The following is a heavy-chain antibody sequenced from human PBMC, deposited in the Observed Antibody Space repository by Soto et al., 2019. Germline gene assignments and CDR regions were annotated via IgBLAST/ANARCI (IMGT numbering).Heavy chain of an antibody. V-gene: IGHV3-30*18. CDR1: GFTFSSYG. Sequence: QVQLVESGGGVVQPGRSLRLSCAASGFTFSSYGMNWVRQAPGKGLEWVAVISYDGSTKYYADSVKGRFTISRDNSKNTLYLQMNSLRAEDTAVYYCAKDWDIVVVIAIRYGMDVWGQGTTVTVSS. CDR3: AKDWDIVVVIAIRYGMDV. D-gene: IGHD2-21*01. CDR2: ISYDGSTK. J-gene: IGHJ6*02.